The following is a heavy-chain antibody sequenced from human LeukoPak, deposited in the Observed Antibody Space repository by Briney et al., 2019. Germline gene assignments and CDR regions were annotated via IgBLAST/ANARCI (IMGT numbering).Heavy chain of an antibody. CDR1: GGSISSYY. CDR2: FYYTGST. D-gene: IGHD2-15*01. CDR3: ARYCSGGSCYSGRFYFDY. V-gene: IGHV4-59*01. J-gene: IGHJ4*02. Sequence: SETLSLSCTVSGGSISSYYWSWIRQPPGKGPEWIGYFYYTGSTNYNPSLRSRVTISVDPSKNQFSLKLSSVTDADTAVYYCARYCSGGSCYSGRFYFDYWGQGTLVTVSS.